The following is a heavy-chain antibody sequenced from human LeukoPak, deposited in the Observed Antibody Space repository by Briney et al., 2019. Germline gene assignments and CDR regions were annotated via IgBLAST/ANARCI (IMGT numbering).Heavy chain of an antibody. J-gene: IGHJ4*02. D-gene: IGHD2-2*01. CDR2: IYSGGST. V-gene: IGHV3-53*01. Sequence: PGGSLRLSCAASGFTVSNNYMSWVRQAPRKGLEWVSVIYSGGSTYYADSVKGRFTISRDNSKKTLFLQMNSLRAEDTAVYYCAKDLAPAAYWGQGTLVTVSS. CDR1: GFTVSNNY. CDR3: AKDLAPAAY.